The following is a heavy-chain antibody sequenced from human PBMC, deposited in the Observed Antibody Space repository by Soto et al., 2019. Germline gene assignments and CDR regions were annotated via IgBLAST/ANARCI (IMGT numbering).Heavy chain of an antibody. V-gene: IGHV3-72*01. D-gene: IGHD3-9*01. CDR3: ARGLQYDTLTGTYYYGPDV. CDR1: GFTFSDHY. J-gene: IGHJ6*02. CDR2: IRNKPNSYTT. Sequence: PGGSLRLSCAASGFTFSDHYMDWVRQAPGKGLEWVGRIRNKPNSYTTEYAASVKGRFTISRDDSKNSLFVQMNSLKTEDTAVYYCARGLQYDTLTGTYYYGPDVWGHGTTVTVSS.